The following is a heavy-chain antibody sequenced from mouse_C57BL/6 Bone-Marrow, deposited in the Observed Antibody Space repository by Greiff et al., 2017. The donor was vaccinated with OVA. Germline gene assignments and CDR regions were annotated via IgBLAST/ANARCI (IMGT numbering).Heavy chain of an antibody. J-gene: IGHJ2*01. CDR3: ARHNYFDY. CDR1: GFTFSDYY. V-gene: IGHV5-12*01. Sequence: DVKLVESGGGLVQPGGSLKLSCAASGFTFSDYYMYWVRQTPEKRLEWVAYISNGGGRTYYPDTVKGRFTISRDNAKNTLYRQMSRLKSEDTAMYYCARHNYFDYWGQGTTLTVSS. CDR2: ISNGGGRT.